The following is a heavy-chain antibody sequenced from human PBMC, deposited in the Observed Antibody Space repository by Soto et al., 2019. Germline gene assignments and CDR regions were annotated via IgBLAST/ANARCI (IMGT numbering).Heavy chain of an antibody. V-gene: IGHV3-23*01. D-gene: IGHD6-13*01. J-gene: IGHJ4*02. Sequence: EVQLLESGGGLVQPGGSLRLSCAASGFTFSSYAMSWVRQAPGKGLEWVSAISGSGGSTYYADSVKGRFTISRDNSTNTLYLQMNSLRAEDTAVYYGAKKRDGSSWDRLDFDSWCQRTMVTVSS. CDR3: AKKRDGSSWDRLDFDS. CDR2: ISGSGGST. CDR1: GFTFSSYA.